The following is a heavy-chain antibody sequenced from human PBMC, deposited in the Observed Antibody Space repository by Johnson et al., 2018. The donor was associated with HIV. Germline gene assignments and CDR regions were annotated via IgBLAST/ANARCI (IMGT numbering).Heavy chain of an antibody. CDR3: AKEKLELRTGDAFDI. Sequence: VQLVESGSGLVQPGGSLRLSCAASGFTFSSFAMSWVRQAPGKGLEWVSAISGSGHSTYYADSVKGRFTISSNSSKNTLYLQMNSLGADDTAVYYCAKEKLELRTGDAFDIWGQGTMVTVSS. CDR2: ISGSGHST. J-gene: IGHJ3*02. V-gene: IGHV3-23*04. D-gene: IGHD1-7*01. CDR1: GFTFSSFA.